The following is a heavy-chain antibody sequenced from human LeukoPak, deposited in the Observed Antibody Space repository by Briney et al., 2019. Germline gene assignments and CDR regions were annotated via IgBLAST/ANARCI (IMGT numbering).Heavy chain of an antibody. CDR1: GFTFSSFE. J-gene: IGHJ6*03. V-gene: IGHV3-48*03. CDR3: ARNSIAARPSFHYYYYMDV. Sequence: GSLRLSCAASGFTFSSFEVNWVRQAPGKGLEWVSYISGSGVTIYYADSVKGRFTISRDNAKNSLSLQMNSLRAEDTAVYYCARNSIAARPSFHYYYYMDVWGKGATVTVSS. CDR2: ISGSGVTI. D-gene: IGHD6-6*01.